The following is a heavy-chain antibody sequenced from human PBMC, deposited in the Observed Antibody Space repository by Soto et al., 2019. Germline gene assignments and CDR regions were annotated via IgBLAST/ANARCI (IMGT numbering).Heavy chain of an antibody. D-gene: IGHD3-22*01. CDR2: IIPIFGTA. J-gene: IGHJ6*02. V-gene: IGHV1-69*13. CDR1: GDTFSSYA. CDR3: ARDGSGYRSRASPMDV. Sequence: SVKVSCKASGDTFSSYAISWVRQAPGQGLEWMGGIIPIFGTANYAQKFQGRVTITADESTSTAYMELSSPRSEDTAVYYCARDGSGYRSRASPMDVWGQGTTVTVSS.